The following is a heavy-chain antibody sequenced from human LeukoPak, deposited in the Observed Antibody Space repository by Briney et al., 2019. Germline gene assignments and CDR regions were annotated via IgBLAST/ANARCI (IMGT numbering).Heavy chain of an antibody. J-gene: IGHJ4*02. CDR3: ARDPERDGVDY. Sequence: GGSLRLSCAASGFTFTSYWMNWVRQAPGMGLEWVANIKQDGSEKYYVDSVNGRFTISRHNAKHSLYLQTNPLRAQDTAVYYCARDPERDGVDYWGQGTLVTVSS. CDR2: IKQDGSEK. CDR1: GFTFTSYW. D-gene: IGHD1-1*01. V-gene: IGHV3-7*01.